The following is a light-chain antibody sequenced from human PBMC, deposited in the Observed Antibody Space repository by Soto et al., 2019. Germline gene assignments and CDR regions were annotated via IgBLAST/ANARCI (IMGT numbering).Light chain of an antibody. CDR3: QQYYTTPTWT. J-gene: IGKJ1*01. Sequence: DIVMTQSPDSLTLSLGERATINCKSSQSVFSRFRNKNYLGWFQQKPGQTPRLLIYWASTRESGVSDRFSGSGSGTDFTLTIDSLQAEDVAVYYCQQYYTTPTWTFGQGTKLDTK. V-gene: IGKV4-1*01. CDR1: QSVFSRFRNKNY. CDR2: WAS.